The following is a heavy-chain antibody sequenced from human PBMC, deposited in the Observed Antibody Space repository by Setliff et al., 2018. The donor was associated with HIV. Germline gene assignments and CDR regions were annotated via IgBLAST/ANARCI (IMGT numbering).Heavy chain of an antibody. J-gene: IGHJ3*01. Sequence: KASETLSLTCSVSGGSISSGSYYWTWIRQPAGKGPEWIGHIYTNGYTNYNPSLKSRVTISVDTSKNQSSLRLTSVTAADTAVYYCARAPPGIQNDAFDVWGQGTMVTV. CDR1: GGSISSGSYY. CDR3: ARAPPGIQNDAFDV. V-gene: IGHV4-61*09. CDR2: IYTNGYT.